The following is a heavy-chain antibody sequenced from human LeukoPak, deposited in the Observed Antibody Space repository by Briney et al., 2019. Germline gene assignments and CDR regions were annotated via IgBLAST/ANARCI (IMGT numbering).Heavy chain of an antibody. Sequence: SETLSLTCAVYGGSFSGYYWSWIRQPPGKGLEWIGEINHSGSTNYNPSLKSRVTISVDTSKNQFSLKLSSVTAADTAVYYCARVLWFGESGDDAFDIWGQGTMVTVSS. V-gene: IGHV4-34*01. D-gene: IGHD3-10*01. J-gene: IGHJ3*02. CDR2: INHSGST. CDR1: GGSFSGYY. CDR3: ARVLWFGESGDDAFDI.